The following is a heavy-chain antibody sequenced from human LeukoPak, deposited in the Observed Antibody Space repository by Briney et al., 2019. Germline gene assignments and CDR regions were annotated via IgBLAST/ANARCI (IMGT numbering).Heavy chain of an antibody. V-gene: IGHV5-51*01. CDR2: IYPGDSDT. CDR1: GYSFTTYW. J-gene: IGHJ4*02. CDR3: ARSSSAYHSTFDF. D-gene: IGHD5-12*01. Sequence: GESLKISCKGSGYSFTTYWIGWVRQMPGKGLEWMGIIYPGDSDTRYSPLFQGQVTISADKSISTAYLQWSSLKASDTAMYYCARSSSAYHSTFDFWGQGTLVTVSS.